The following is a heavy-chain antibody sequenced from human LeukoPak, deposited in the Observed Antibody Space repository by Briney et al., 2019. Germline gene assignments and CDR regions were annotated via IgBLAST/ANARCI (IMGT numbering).Heavy chain of an antibody. CDR3: ARRDRYCSSTSCYGHRFDP. Sequence: SETLSLTCTVSGGSISSSSYYWGWIRQPPGKGLEWIGSIYYSGSIYYNPSLKSRLTMSVDTSKNQFSLKLSSVTAADTAVYYCARRDRYCSSTSCYGHRFDPWGQGTLVTVSS. V-gene: IGHV4-39*01. CDR2: IYYSGSI. D-gene: IGHD2-2*01. CDR1: GGSISSSSYY. J-gene: IGHJ5*02.